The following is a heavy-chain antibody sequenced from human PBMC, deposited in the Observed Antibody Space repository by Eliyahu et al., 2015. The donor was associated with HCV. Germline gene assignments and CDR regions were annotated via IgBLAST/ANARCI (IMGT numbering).Heavy chain of an antibody. CDR1: GASXNXGSXY. CDR2: VYNSGTX. V-gene: IGHV4-61*01. D-gene: IGHD5-24*01. Sequence: QVQLQESAPGLVKSSETLSLTCTVSGASXNXGSXYWSWIRQSPGKGLXWMGYVYNSGTXNYNPSLKSRITIXVDTSKNQFSLRLRSVTAADTAVYYCARDNAQLGNGYNYFDLWGQGSLVTVSS. J-gene: IGHJ5*02. CDR3: ARDNAQLGNGYNYFDL.